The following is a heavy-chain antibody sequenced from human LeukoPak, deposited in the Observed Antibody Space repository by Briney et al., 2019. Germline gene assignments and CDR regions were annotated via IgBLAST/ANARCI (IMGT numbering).Heavy chain of an antibody. CDR2: ISSSGSTI. Sequence: QPGGSLRLSCAASGFTFSSYEMNWVRQAPGKGLEWVSYISSSGSTIYYADSVKGRFTISRDNAKNSLYLQMNSLRAEDTALYYCAKDSGWDCTNGVCYTFDYWGQGTLVTVSS. D-gene: IGHD2-8*01. CDR3: AKDSGWDCTNGVCYTFDY. J-gene: IGHJ4*02. CDR1: GFTFSSYE. V-gene: IGHV3-48*03.